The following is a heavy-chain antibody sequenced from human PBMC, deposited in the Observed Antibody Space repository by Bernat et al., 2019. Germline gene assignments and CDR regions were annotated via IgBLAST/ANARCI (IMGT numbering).Heavy chain of an antibody. Sequence: QVQLVESGGGVVQPGRSLRLSCAASGFTFSSYAMHWVRQAPGKGLEWVAVISYDGSNKYYADSVKGRFTISRDNSKNTLYLQMNSLRAEDPAVYYCAREAAVAGLYYFDYWGQGTLVTVSS. J-gene: IGHJ4*02. CDR3: AREAAVAGLYYFDY. CDR2: ISYDGSNK. D-gene: IGHD6-19*01. CDR1: GFTFSSYA. V-gene: IGHV3-30-3*01.